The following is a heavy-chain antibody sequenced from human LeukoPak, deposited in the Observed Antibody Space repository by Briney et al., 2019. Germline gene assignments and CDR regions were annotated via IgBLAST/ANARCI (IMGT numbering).Heavy chain of an antibody. CDR2: ISAYNGNT. D-gene: IGHD3-3*01. CDR1: GYTFTIYG. Sequence: AAVKVSFTASGYTFTIYGISWVRQAPGQGLEWMGGISAYNGNTNYAQKLQGRVTITTDTSTSTAYMALRSLRSDDTAVYYCARPADHYDFWSGYGYYGMDVWGQGTTVTVSS. V-gene: IGHV1-18*01. CDR3: ARPADHYDFWSGYGYYGMDV. J-gene: IGHJ6*02.